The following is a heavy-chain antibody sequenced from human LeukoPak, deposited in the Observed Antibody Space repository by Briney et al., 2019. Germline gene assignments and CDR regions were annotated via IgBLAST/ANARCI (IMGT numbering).Heavy chain of an antibody. J-gene: IGHJ3*02. CDR3: GADSMPRGVFSYAFDI. CDR2: IVVGSGDT. CDR1: GFTFTSSA. D-gene: IGHD3-10*01. Sequence: SVKVSCKASGFTFTSSAVQWVRQARGQRLEWIGWIVVGSGDTNSARKFQERVTITRDMSTRTAYMELSSLRSEDTAVYYCGADSMPRGVFSYAFDIWGQGTMVTVSS. V-gene: IGHV1-58*01.